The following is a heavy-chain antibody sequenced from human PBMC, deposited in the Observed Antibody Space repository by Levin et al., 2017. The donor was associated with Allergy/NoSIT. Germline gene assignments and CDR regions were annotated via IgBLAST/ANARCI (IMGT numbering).Heavy chain of an antibody. D-gene: IGHD6-13*01. CDR1: GVSFSGSY. CDR2: INHNGRT. CDR3: ARSQQLAAPRDY. J-gene: IGHJ4*02. V-gene: IGHV4-34*01. Sequence: PSETLSLTCAVYGVSFSGSYWTWIRQPPGKGLEWVGEINHNGRTSYNPSLKSRATLSVDTSKNQFSLKLTSVTAADTAVYYCARSQQLAAPRDYWGQGTLVTVSS.